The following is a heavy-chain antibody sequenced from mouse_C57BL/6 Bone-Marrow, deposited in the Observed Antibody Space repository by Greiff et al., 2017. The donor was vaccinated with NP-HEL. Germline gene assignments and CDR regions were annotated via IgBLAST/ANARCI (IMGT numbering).Heavy chain of an antibody. J-gene: IGHJ1*03. CDR2: INYDGSST. CDR3: ARITTVVATRGFDV. V-gene: IGHV5-16*01. Sequence: EVKVVESEGGLVQPGSSMKLSCTASGFTFSDYYMAWVRQVPEKGLEWVANINYDGSSTYYLDSLKSRFIISRDNAKNILYLQMSSLKSEDTATYYCARITTVVATRGFDVWGTGTTVTVSS. D-gene: IGHD1-1*01. CDR1: GFTFSDYY.